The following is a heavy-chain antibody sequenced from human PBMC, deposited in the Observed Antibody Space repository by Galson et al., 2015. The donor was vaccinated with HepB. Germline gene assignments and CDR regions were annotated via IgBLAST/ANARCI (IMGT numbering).Heavy chain of an antibody. CDR1: GFTFDDYA. D-gene: IGHD3-22*01. V-gene: IGHV3-9*01. Sequence: SLRLAGAASGFTFDDYARHWVRQAPGKGLEWVSGISWNSGSIGYADSVKGRFTISRDNAKNSLYLQMNSLRAEDTAVYYCAKGYYDSSGYEYYFDYWGQGTLVTVSS. CDR2: ISWNSGSI. CDR3: AKGYYDSSGYEYYFDY. J-gene: IGHJ4*02.